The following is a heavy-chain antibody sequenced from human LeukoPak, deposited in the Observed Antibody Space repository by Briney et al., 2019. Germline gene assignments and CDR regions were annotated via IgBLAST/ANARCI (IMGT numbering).Heavy chain of an antibody. J-gene: IGHJ4*02. CDR3: AVAHSGSYSDY. Sequence: ASVKVSCKASGYTFTSYGISWVRQAPGQGLEWMGWISGYNGNTNYPQKLQGRVTMTIDTSTSTAYMELRSLRSDDTAVYYCAVAHSGSYSDYWGQGTLVTVSS. CDR2: ISGYNGNT. D-gene: IGHD1-26*01. V-gene: IGHV1-18*01. CDR1: GYTFTSYG.